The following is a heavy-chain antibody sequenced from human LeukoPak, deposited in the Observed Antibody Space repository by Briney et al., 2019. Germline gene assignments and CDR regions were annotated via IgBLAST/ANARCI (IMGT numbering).Heavy chain of an antibody. CDR3: ARVVAAAGTLTFDY. V-gene: IGHV4-59*01. J-gene: IGHJ4*02. CDR1: GGSISSYY. CDR2: IYYSGST. Sequence: SETLSLTCTVSGGSISSYYWSWTRQPPGKGLEWIGYIYYSGSTNYNPSLKSRVTISVDTSKNHFSLQLSSVTAADTAVYYCARVVAAAGTLTFDYWGQGTLVTVSS. D-gene: IGHD6-13*01.